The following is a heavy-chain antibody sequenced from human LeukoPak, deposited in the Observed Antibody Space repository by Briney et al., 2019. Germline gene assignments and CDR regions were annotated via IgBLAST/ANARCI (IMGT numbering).Heavy chain of an antibody. CDR1: GGSISSGGYY. V-gene: IGHV4-31*03. CDR2: IYYSGST. D-gene: IGHD3-10*01. Sequence: SETLSLTCTVFGGSISSGGYYWSWIRQHPGKGLEWIGYIYYSGSTYYNPSLKSRVTISVDTSKNQFSLKLSSVTAADTAVYYCARATGRWFDPWGQGTLVTVSS. J-gene: IGHJ5*02. CDR3: ARATGRWFDP.